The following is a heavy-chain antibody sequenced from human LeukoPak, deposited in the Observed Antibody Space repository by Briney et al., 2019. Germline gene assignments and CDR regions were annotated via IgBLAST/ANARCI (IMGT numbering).Heavy chain of an antibody. CDR1: GGSISSYY. CDR2: IYYSGST. J-gene: IGHJ1*01. D-gene: IGHD6-19*01. CDR3: ASLRYQGSGEDQGYFQH. V-gene: IGHV4-59*01. Sequence: PSETLSLTCTVSGGSISSYYWSWIRQPPGKGLEWIGYIYYSGSTNYNPSLKSRVTISVDTSRNQFSLKLSSVTAADTAVYYCASLRYQGSGEDQGYFQHWGPGTLVTVSS.